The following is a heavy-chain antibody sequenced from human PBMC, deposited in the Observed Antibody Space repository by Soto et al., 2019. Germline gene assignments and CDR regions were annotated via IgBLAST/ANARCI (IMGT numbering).Heavy chain of an antibody. D-gene: IGHD6-6*01. CDR2: IIPIFGTA. J-gene: IGHJ4*02. CDR3: ARDEYSSSSSLFDY. V-gene: IGHV1-69*13. Sequence: SVKVSCKASGGTFSSYAISWVRQAPGQGLEWMGGIIPIFGTANYAQKFQGRVTITADESTSTAYMELSSLRSEDTAVYYCARDEYSSSSSLFDYWGQGTLVTVSS. CDR1: GGTFSSYA.